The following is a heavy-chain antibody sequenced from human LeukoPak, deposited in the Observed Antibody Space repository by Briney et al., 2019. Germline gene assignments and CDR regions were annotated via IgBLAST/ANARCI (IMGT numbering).Heavy chain of an antibody. Sequence: ASVRVSCKAAGYSFTSYDMDWVRQAPGQGLEWMGWINAGNGNTKYSQKFQGRVTITRDTSASTAYMELSSLRSEDTAVYYCARAARLSVFDYWGQGTLVTVSS. J-gene: IGHJ4*02. CDR1: GYSFTSYD. CDR2: INAGNGNT. D-gene: IGHD6-6*01. CDR3: ARAARLSVFDY. V-gene: IGHV1-3*01.